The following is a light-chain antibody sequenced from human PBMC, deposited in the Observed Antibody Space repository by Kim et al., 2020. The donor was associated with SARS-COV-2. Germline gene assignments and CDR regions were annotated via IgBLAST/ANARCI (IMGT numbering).Light chain of an antibody. Sequence: AIQMTQSPSSLSASVGDRVTITCRASQGIGNDLGWYQQKPGKAPKLLIYATSTLHIGVPSRFSGSGSGTDFTLTISSLQPEDFATYYCLQDDSYPLTFGGGTKLEI. J-gene: IGKJ4*01. CDR3: LQDDSYPLT. V-gene: IGKV1-6*02. CDR2: ATS. CDR1: QGIGND.